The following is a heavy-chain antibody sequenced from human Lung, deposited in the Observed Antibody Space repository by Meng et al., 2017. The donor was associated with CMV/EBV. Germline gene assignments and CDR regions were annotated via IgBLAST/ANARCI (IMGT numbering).Heavy chain of an antibody. V-gene: IGHV3-23*01. J-gene: IGHJ4*02. D-gene: IGHD3-22*01. CDR2: ISGSGGKT. CDR3: AKVYQWLLLGPFDY. CDR1: RFTFSSYA. Sequence: GGSLRLSCAASRFTFSSYAMTWVRQAPGKGLEWVSVISGSGGKTHYADSVKGRFTISRDNSKNTLFLQMNSLRAEDTAVYYCAKVYQWLLLGPFDYWGQGXLVTVSS.